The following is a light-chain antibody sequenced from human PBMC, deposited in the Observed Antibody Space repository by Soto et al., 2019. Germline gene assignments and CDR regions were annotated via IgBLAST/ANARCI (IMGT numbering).Light chain of an antibody. Sequence: QSVLIQPRSVSGSPGQSVTISCTGTSSDVGTYNYVSWYRQHPGKAPKLMISDVSKRPSGVPDRFSGSKSDNTASLTISGLQAEDEGDYYCCSYAGSYIFVFXTGTKVTVL. J-gene: IGLJ1*01. V-gene: IGLV2-11*01. CDR2: DVS. CDR1: SSDVGTYNY. CDR3: CSYAGSYIFV.